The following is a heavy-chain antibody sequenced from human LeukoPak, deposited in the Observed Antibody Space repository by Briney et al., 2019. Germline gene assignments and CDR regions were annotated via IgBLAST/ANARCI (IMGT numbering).Heavy chain of an antibody. J-gene: IGHJ2*01. CDR3: ASARGYFDL. Sequence: PSETLSLTCAVYGGSFSGYYWSWIRQPPGEGLEWIGEINHSGSTNYNPSLKSRVTISVDTSKNQFSLKLSSVTAADTAVYYCASARGYFDLWGRGTLVTVSS. CDR1: GGSFSGYY. V-gene: IGHV4-34*01. CDR2: INHSGST.